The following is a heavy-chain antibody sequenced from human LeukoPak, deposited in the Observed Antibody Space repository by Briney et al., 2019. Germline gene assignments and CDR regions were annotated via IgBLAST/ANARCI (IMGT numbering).Heavy chain of an antibody. J-gene: IGHJ6*03. CDR2: INHSGST. Sequence: SETLSLTCAVYGGSFSGYYWNWIRQPPGKGLEWIGEINHSGSTNYNPSLKSRVTISVDTSKNKFSLKLSPVTAADQAVYYCARHLYYGYYFYYMDVWGKGTTVSISS. CDR1: GGSFSGYY. D-gene: IGHD3-3*01. V-gene: IGHV4-34*01. CDR3: ARHLYYGYYFYYMDV.